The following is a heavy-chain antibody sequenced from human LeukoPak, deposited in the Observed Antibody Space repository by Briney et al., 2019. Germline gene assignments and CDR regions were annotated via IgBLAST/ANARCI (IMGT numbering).Heavy chain of an antibody. CDR2: IRYDGSNK. CDR3: AKEGGYDFWTGMDAFDI. Sequence: QSGGSLRLSCAASGFTFSSYGMHWVRQAPGKGLEWVAFIRYDGSNKYYADSVKGRFTISRDNSKNTLYLQMNSLRAEDTAVYYCAKEGGYDFWTGMDAFDIWGQGTMVTVSS. V-gene: IGHV3-30*02. D-gene: IGHD3-3*01. J-gene: IGHJ3*02. CDR1: GFTFSSYG.